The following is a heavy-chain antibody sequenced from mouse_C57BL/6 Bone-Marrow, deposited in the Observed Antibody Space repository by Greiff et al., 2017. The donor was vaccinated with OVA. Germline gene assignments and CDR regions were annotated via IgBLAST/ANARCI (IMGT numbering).Heavy chain of an antibody. D-gene: IGHD2-12*01. Sequence: VQLQQPGAELVKPGASVTMSCKASGYTFTSYWITWVKQRPGQGLEWIGDIYPGSGSTNYNEKFKSKATLTVDTSSSTAYMQLSSLTSEDSAVYYCARLGYSYYYAMDYWGQGTSVTVSS. CDR2: IYPGSGST. CDR1: GYTFTSYW. CDR3: ARLGYSYYYAMDY. V-gene: IGHV1-55*01. J-gene: IGHJ4*01.